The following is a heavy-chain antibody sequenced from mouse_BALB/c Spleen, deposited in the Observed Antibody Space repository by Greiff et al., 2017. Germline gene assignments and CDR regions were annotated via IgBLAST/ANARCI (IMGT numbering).Heavy chain of an antibody. CDR3: ARAYYRYDDGDYFDY. CDR1: GFSLTGYG. V-gene: IGHV2-6-7*01. D-gene: IGHD2-14*01. CDR2: IWGDGST. Sequence: QVQLKQSGPGLVAPSQSLSITCTVSGFSLTGYGVNWVRQPPGKGLEWLGMIWGDGSTDYNSALKSRLSISKDNSKSQVFLKMNSLQTDDTARYYCARAYYRYDDGDYFDYWGQGTTLTVSS. J-gene: IGHJ2*01.